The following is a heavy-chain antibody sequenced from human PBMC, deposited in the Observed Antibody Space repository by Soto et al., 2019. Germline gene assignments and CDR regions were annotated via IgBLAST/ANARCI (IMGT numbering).Heavy chain of an antibody. J-gene: IGHJ4*02. V-gene: IGHV4-59*01. CDR3: ARVSTYCTNGVCYTGLDY. Sequence: SETLSLTCTVSGGSISSYYWSWIRQPPGKGLEWIGYIYYSGGTNYNPSLKSRVTISVDTSKNQSSLKLSSVTAADTAVYYCARVSTYCTNGVCYTGLDYWGQGTLVSVSS. CDR2: IYYSGGT. D-gene: IGHD2-8*01. CDR1: GGSISSYY.